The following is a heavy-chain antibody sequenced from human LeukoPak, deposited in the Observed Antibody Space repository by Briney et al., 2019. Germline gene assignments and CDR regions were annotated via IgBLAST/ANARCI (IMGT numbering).Heavy chain of an antibody. V-gene: IGHV3-73*01. J-gene: IGHJ4*02. CDR3: TRHEDCSGASCYSPHDY. Sequence: GGSLKLSCAASGFTFSASTMHWVRQASGKGLEWVGRIRSKGNSYATAYAASVKGRFTISRDDSKNTAYLQMNSLKTEDTAVYYCTRHEDCSGASCYSPHDYWDQGTLVTVSS. CDR1: GFTFSAST. D-gene: IGHD2-15*01. CDR2: IRSKGNSYAT.